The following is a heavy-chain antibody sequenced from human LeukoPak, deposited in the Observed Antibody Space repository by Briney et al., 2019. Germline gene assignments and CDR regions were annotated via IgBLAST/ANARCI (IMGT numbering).Heavy chain of an antibody. Sequence: GASVKVSCKASGGTFSSYAISWVRQAPGQGLEWMGGIIPIFGTANYAQKFQGRVTITADESTSTAYMELSSLRPEDTAVYYCAREATSCSSTSCYALDYYYGMDVWGKGTTVTVSS. J-gene: IGHJ6*04. CDR3: AREATSCSSTSCYALDYYYGMDV. V-gene: IGHV1-69*13. CDR2: IIPIFGTA. D-gene: IGHD2-2*01. CDR1: GGTFSSYA.